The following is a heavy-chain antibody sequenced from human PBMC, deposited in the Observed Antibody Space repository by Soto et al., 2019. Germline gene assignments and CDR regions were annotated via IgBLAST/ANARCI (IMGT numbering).Heavy chain of an antibody. CDR3: ARLSGWHGFAFDI. J-gene: IGHJ3*02. CDR2: ISSSSSYT. V-gene: IGHV3-11*06. CDR1: GFTFSDYY. D-gene: IGHD6-19*01. Sequence: PGGSLRLSCAASGFTFSDYYMSWIRQAPGKGLEWVSYISSSSSYTNYADSVKGRFTISRDNAKNSLYLQMNSLRAEDTAVYYCARLSGWHGFAFDIWGQGTMVTVSS.